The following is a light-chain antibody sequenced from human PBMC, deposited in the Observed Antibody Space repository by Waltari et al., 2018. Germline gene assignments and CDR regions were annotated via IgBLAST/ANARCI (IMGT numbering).Light chain of an antibody. V-gene: IGKV1-39*01. CDR1: QSISSY. Sequence: DIQMTQSPSSLSASVGDRVTITCRASQSISSYLNWYQQKPGKAPKLLIYASSSLQSGVPSRFSGSGSGTDFTLTISSLQPEDFATYYCQQSYSTLSFGQRTKVEIK. CDR2: ASS. CDR3: QQSYSTLS. J-gene: IGKJ1*01.